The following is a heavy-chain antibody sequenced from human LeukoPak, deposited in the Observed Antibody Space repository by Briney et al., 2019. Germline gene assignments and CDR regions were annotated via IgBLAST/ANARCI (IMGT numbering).Heavy chain of an antibody. CDR1: GYTFTTYF. Sequence: GASVKVSCKASGYTFTTYFLHWVRQAPGQGLEWMGVINPSTARTTYAQKFQGRVTMTRDTPTSTVNMELNSLRSEDTAVYYCASASGSEYGMDVWGQGTTVTVSS. D-gene: IGHD6-19*01. V-gene: IGHV1-46*01. CDR3: ASASGSEYGMDV. J-gene: IGHJ6*02. CDR2: INPSTART.